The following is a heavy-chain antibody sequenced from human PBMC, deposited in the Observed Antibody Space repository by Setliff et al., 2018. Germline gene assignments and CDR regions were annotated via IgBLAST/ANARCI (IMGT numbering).Heavy chain of an antibody. J-gene: IGHJ6*02. CDR3: ARVSMYSSSWYYYCYGMDV. D-gene: IGHD6-13*01. CDR2: IYYSGST. CDR1: GGSISSSSYY. V-gene: IGHV4-39*07. Sequence: NPSETLSLTCTVSGGSISSSSYYWGWIRQPPGKGLEWIGSIYYSGSTYYNPSLKSRVTISVDTSKNQFSLKLSSVTAADTAVYYCARVSMYSSSWYYYCYGMDVWGQGTTVTVSS.